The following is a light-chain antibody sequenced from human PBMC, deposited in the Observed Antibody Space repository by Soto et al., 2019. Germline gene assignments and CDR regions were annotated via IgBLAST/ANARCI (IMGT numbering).Light chain of an antibody. V-gene: IGKV3-15*01. CDR1: QSLDGN. CDR3: KQYNNWPPT. CDR2: GAS. J-gene: IGKJ1*01. Sequence: EIVLTQSPGTLSLSPGERATLSCRSSQSLDGNFLAWCQEKPGQAPRLIIYGASTRATGIPARFSGSRSGTEFTLTISSLQSEDFAVYSCKQYNNWPPTFGQGTKVDIK.